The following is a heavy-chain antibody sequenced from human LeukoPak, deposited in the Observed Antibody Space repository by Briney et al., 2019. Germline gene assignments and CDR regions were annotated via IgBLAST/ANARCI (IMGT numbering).Heavy chain of an antibody. CDR2: INPNSGGT. CDR1: GYTFTGYY. Sequence: GASVKVSCKASGYTFTGYYMHWVRQAPGQGLEWMGWINPNSGGTNYAQKFQGRVTMTRDRSISTAYMELSRLRSDDTAVYYCARVRKRGYSYYYYMDVWGKGTTVTVSS. CDR3: ARVRKRGYSYYYYMDV. J-gene: IGHJ6*03. D-gene: IGHD2-15*01. V-gene: IGHV1-2*02.